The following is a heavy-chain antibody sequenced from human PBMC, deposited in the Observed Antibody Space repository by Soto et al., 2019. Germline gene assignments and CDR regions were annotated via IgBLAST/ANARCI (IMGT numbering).Heavy chain of an antibody. Sequence: QVQLVESGGGVVQPGKSLRLSCAASGFAFSDYGMHWVRQTPGKGLEWVALISYDGIYEYYADSVKGRFTLSRDNSKNTLYLQMKSLSTGGTAIYYCANDGAGIAVTGHETFQIWGKGTMVTVSS. D-gene: IGHD6-19*01. CDR1: GFAFSDYG. V-gene: IGHV3-30*18. CDR2: ISYDGIYE. CDR3: ANDGAGIAVTGHETFQI. J-gene: IGHJ3*02.